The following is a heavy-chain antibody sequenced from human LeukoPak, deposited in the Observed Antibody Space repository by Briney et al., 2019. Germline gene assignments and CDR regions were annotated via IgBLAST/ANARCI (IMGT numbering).Heavy chain of an antibody. D-gene: IGHD2-2*01. CDR3: ASGYSVRGPAAMRY. V-gene: IGHV3-30-3*01. J-gene: IGHJ4*02. CDR2: ISYDGSNK. Sequence: GGSLRLSCAAPGFTFSSYAMHWVRQAPGKGLEWVAVISYDGSNKYYADSVKGRFTISRDNSRNTLYLQMSSLRGDDTAIYFCASGYSVRGPAAMRYWGQGTPVTVSS. CDR1: GFTFSSYA.